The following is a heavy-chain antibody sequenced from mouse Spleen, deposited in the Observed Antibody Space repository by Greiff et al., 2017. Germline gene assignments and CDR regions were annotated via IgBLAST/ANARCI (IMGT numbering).Heavy chain of an antibody. D-gene: IGHD1-1*01. CDR1: GFNIKDDY. CDR2: IDPENGDT. CDR3: TTGTTVVAEYYFDY. V-gene: IGHV14-4*01. Sequence: VQLQQSGAELVRPGASVKLSCTASGFNIKDDYMHWVKQRPEQGLEWIGWIDPENGDTEYASKFQGKATITADPSSNTAYLQLSSLTSEDTAVYYCTTGTTVVAEYYFDYWGQGTTLTVSS. J-gene: IGHJ2*01.